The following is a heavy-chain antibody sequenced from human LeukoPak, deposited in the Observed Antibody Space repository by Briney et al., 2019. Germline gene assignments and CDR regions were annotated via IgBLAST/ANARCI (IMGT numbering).Heavy chain of an antibody. CDR2: IYTSGST. CDR1: GGSINSGSYY. D-gene: IGHD1-26*01. CDR3: AKSGGYGLIDY. Sequence: SETLSLTCTVSGGSINSGSYYWNWIRQPAGKGLEWIGRIYTSGSTEYNPSLKSRVTISVDTSKNQFSLRLSSVTAADTAMYFCAKSGGYGLIDYWGQGTLVTVSS. V-gene: IGHV4-61*02. J-gene: IGHJ4*02.